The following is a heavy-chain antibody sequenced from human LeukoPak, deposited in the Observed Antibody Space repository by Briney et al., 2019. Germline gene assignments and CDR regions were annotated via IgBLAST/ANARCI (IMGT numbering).Heavy chain of an antibody. CDR3: ARSPRGYSYGQPRYFDY. CDR2: IYHTGST. J-gene: IGHJ4*02. Sequence: SETLSLTCTISGGSVSDYYWSWIRQSPGKGLEWIGYIYHTGSTSYSPSLKSRVTISADTSQNQFSLKLSSVTAADTAVYYCARSPRGYSYGQPRYFDYWGQGTLVTVSS. CDR1: GGSVSDYY. D-gene: IGHD5-18*01. V-gene: IGHV4-59*02.